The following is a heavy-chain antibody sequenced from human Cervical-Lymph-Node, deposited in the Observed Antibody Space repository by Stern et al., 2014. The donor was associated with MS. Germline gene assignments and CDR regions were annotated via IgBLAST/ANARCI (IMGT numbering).Heavy chain of an antibody. Sequence: QVQLVQSGPGLVKPSQTLSLTCTVSGGSISSGSHFWSWIRQHPGKGLEWIGYISYIGTTYYNPSLESRVTVSVDTSKNQFSLKLSSVTAADTAVYYCARERSPSMVVPDWGQGTLVTVSS. J-gene: IGHJ4*02. CDR2: ISYIGTT. CDR3: ARERSPSMVVPD. V-gene: IGHV4-31*03. CDR1: GGSISSGSHF. D-gene: IGHD3-22*01.